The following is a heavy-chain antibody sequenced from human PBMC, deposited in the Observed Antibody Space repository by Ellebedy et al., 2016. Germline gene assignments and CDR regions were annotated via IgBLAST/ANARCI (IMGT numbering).Heavy chain of an antibody. J-gene: IGHJ4*02. V-gene: IGHV3-30*18. CDR2: ISYDGSNK. CDR1: GFTFSSYG. Sequence: GGSLRLSXAASGFTFSSYGMHWVRQAPGKGLEWVAVISYDGSNKYYADSVKGRFTISRDNSKNTLYLQTNSLRAEDTAVYYCAKDHHSSSWYPYYFDYWGQGTLVTVSS. D-gene: IGHD6-13*01. CDR3: AKDHHSSSWYPYYFDY.